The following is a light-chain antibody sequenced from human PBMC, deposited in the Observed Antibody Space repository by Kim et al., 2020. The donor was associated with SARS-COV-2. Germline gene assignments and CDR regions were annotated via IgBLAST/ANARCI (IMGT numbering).Light chain of an antibody. CDR2: GAS. CDR3: QQYNNWPPRYS. CDR1: QSVSRH. V-gene: IGKV3-15*01. Sequence: PGEGAPPSWRASQSVSRHLAWYQQKPGQAPRLLIYGASTRAPGIPGRFSGSGSGTEFTLTISSLQSEDFAVYYCQQYNNWPPRYSCGQGTKLEI. J-gene: IGKJ2*03.